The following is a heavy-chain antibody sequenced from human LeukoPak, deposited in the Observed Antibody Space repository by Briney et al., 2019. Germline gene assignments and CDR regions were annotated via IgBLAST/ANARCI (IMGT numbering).Heavy chain of an antibody. CDR1: GFTFSDYA. J-gene: IGHJ4*02. CDR3: ARVSGYDWESFYDY. CDR2: ISGGSSGST. V-gene: IGHV3-23*01. D-gene: IGHD5-12*01. Sequence: GGSLRLSCAASGFTFSDYAMSWVRQAPGKGLEWLSVISGGSSGSTYYADSVTGRFTVSRDNSKNTVDLQMNSLRAEDTAVYYCARVSGYDWESFYDYWGQGTLVTVSS.